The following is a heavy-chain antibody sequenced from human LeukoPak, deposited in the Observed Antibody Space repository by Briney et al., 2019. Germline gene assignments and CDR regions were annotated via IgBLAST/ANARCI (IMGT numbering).Heavy chain of an antibody. CDR1: GGSISSYY. J-gene: IGHJ4*02. V-gene: IGHV4-4*07. D-gene: IGHD3-3*01. CDR2: IYTSGST. Sequence: PSETLSLTCTVSGGSISSYYWSWIRQPAGKGLEWIGRIYTSGSTNYNPSLKSRVTMSVDTSKSQFSLKLSSVTAADTAVYYCAREREYDFWSGLFDYWGQGTLVTVSS. CDR3: AREREYDFWSGLFDY.